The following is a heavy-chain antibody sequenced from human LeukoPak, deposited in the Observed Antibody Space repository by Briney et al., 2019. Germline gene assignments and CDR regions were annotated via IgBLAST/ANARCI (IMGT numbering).Heavy chain of an antibody. CDR2: IKQDGSEK. CDR3: ASSAPLMVKGIVTIYYYYGMDV. J-gene: IGHJ6*02. V-gene: IGHV3-7*03. Sequence: PGGSLRLSCAASGFTFSSYWMSWVRQAPGKGLEWVANIKQDGSEKYYVDSVKGRFTISRDNAKNSLYLQMNSLRAEDTAVYYCASSAPLMVKGIVTIYYYYGMDVWGQGTTVTVSS. CDR1: GFTFSSYW. D-gene: IGHD1-26*01.